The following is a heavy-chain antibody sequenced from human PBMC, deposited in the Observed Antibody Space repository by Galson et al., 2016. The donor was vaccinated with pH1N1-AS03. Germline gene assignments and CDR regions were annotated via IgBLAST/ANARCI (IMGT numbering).Heavy chain of an antibody. D-gene: IGHD1-1*01. CDR2: TYWRSKWYN. J-gene: IGHJ3*02. CDR1: GDSVSSNIDA. Sequence: CAISGDSVSSNIDAWNWIRQSPSGGLEWLGRTYWRSKWYNDYAVSVKSRITINPDTSKNQFSLQLNSETPEDTAVYYCARGRYSAFAIWGQGTMLTVSS. V-gene: IGHV6-1*01. CDR3: ARGRYSAFAI.